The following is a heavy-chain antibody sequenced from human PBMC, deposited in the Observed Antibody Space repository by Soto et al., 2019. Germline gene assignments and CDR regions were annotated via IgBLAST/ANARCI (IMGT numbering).Heavy chain of an antibody. CDR2: INPSGGSATSRGSA. J-gene: IGHJ6*02. Sequence: QVQLMQSGAEVTKPGASVKVSCKASGYTFTTYYIHWVRQAPGQGLEWVGIINPSGGSATSRGSASNARKFQGSAAPTRDTSTSTVYMEVSRLTSEDTAVYYCARDPNISLTLHYSGMDVWGHGTTVTVSS. CDR3: ARDPNISLTLHYSGMDV. V-gene: IGHV1-46*01. CDR1: GYTFTTYY.